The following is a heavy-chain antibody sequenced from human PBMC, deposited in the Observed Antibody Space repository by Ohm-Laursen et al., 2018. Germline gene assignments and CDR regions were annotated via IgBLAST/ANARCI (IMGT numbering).Heavy chain of an antibody. CDR1: GFTFSDYY. CDR3: AGDRATTIFGVITHNWFDP. D-gene: IGHD3-3*01. J-gene: IGHJ5*02. CDR2: ISSSGKTI. V-gene: IGHV3-11*01. Sequence: SPRLSCAASGFTFSDYYMNWIRQAPGKGLEWVSYISSSGKTIYYADSVKGRFTISRDNAKNSLYLQMNSLRVEDTAVYYCAGDRATTIFGVITHNWFDPWGQGTLVTVSS.